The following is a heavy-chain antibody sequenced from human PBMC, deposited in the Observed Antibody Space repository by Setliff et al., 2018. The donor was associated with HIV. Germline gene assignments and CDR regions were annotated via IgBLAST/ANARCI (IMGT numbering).Heavy chain of an antibody. J-gene: IGHJ6*03. D-gene: IGHD5-12*01. CDR3: ARLRDGYNWPNYDYYYYMDV. CDR2: IYYSGST. CDR1: GCSISSSSYY. V-gene: IGHV4-39*01. Sequence: PSETLSLTCTVSGCSISSSSYYWGWIRQPPGKGLEWIVSIYYSGSTYYNPSLKSRVSISVDTSKNQSSLKLSSVTAADTALYYCARLRDGYNWPNYDYYYYMDVWGKGTTVTVSS.